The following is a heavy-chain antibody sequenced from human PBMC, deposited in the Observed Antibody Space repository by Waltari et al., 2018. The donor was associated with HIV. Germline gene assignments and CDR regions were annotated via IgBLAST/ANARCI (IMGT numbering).Heavy chain of an antibody. CDR1: GYSISSGYY. Sequence: QVQLQESGPGLVKSSETLSLTCAVSGYSISSGYYWGWIRPPPGKGLEWIGIIYHSGSTYYTPSLKSRVTIAADTSNNQFSLKVSSVTAADTAVYYCARGQGLGTFDCWGQGTLVTVSS. CDR2: IYHSGST. V-gene: IGHV4-38-2*01. D-gene: IGHD6-19*01. J-gene: IGHJ4*02. CDR3: ARGQGLGTFDC.